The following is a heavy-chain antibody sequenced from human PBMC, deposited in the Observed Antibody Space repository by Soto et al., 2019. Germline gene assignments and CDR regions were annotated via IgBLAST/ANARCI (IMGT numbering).Heavy chain of an antibody. CDR3: ARVWNDGGFDY. Sequence: GSLRLSCAASGFTFSNYWMTWVRQAPGKGLEWVASINQNGGAMHYVDSVKGRFTVSRDNAKNSLYLQVISMRAEDTAVFYCARVWNDGGFDYWGQRPLVTV. J-gene: IGHJ4*02. V-gene: IGHV3-7*01. D-gene: IGHD1-1*01. CDR2: INQNGGAM. CDR1: GFTFSNYW.